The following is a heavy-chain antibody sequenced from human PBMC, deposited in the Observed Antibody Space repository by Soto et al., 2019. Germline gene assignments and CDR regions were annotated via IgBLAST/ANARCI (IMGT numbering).Heavy chain of an antibody. J-gene: IGHJ4*02. Sequence: EVQLLESGGGLVQPGGSLRLSCAASGFTFSSYAMSWVRQAPGKGLEWVSAISGSGGSTYYADSVKGRFTISRDNSKNTLYLRMNSLRAEDTAVYYCAKDHVIHYYDSSGPFDYWGQGTLVTVSS. CDR3: AKDHVIHYYDSSGPFDY. CDR2: ISGSGGST. CDR1: GFTFSSYA. V-gene: IGHV3-23*01. D-gene: IGHD3-22*01.